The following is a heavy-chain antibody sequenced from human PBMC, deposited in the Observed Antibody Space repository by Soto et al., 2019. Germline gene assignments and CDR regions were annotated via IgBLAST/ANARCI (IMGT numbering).Heavy chain of an antibody. CDR3: ARRVGDGYKKYYSYYMDV. J-gene: IGHJ6*03. CDR1: GGSISSYY. CDR2: IYYSGST. D-gene: IGHD5-12*01. V-gene: IGHV4-59*01. Sequence: SETLSLTCTVSGGSISSYYWSWIRQPPGKGLEWIGYIYYSGSTNYNPSLKSRVTISVDTSKNQFSLKLSSVTAADTAVYYCARRVGDGYKKYYSYYMDVWGKGTTVTVSS.